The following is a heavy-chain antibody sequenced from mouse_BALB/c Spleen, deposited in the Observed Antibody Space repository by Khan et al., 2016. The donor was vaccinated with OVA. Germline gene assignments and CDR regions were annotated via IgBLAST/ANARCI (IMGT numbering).Heavy chain of an antibody. CDR3: TRLAYYYDSEGFAY. CDR2: VSTGGSYT. CDR1: GFTFSTYG. D-gene: IGHD1-1*01. V-gene: IGHV5-6*01. J-gene: IGHJ3*01. Sequence: EVELVESGGDLVKPGGSLKLSCAASGFTFSTYGMSWVRQAPDKRLEWVATVSTGGSYTYYPGSVKGRFTISRDNAKNTLYLQMSGLRSEDTAMFYCTRLAYYYDSEGFAYWGQGTLVTVSA.